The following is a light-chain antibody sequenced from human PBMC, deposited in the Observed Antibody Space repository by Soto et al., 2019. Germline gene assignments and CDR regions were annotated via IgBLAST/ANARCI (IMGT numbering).Light chain of an antibody. CDR3: QQYKTWPLT. J-gene: IGKJ4*01. CDR1: QSLSSN. Sequence: EIVMTQSPATLSVSPGDRATLYCRASQSLSSNLAWYQQNPGQAPRLLIYGASTRATGIPARFSGTVSGTEFTLTISSLQSEDFALYYCQQYKTWPLTFGGGTKVEVK. V-gene: IGKV3-15*01. CDR2: GAS.